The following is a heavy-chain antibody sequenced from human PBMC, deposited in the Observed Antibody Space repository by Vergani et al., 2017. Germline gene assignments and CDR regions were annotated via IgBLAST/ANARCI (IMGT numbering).Heavy chain of an antibody. J-gene: IGHJ6*03. D-gene: IGHD2-2*02. CDR2: INPSGGST. CDR1: GYTFTSYY. V-gene: IGHV1-46*01. Sequence: QVPLVQSGAEVKKPGASVKVSCKASGYTFTSYYMHWVRQAPGQGLEWMGIINPSGGSTSYAQKFQDRVAMTRDTSTSTVYLELSSLRSEDTAVYYCARASDIVVLPAAIRVDRWYMDVWGKGTTVTVSS. CDR3: ARASDIVVLPAAIRVDRWYMDV.